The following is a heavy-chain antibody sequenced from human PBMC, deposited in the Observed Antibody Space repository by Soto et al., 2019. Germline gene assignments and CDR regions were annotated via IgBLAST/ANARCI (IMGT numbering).Heavy chain of an antibody. CDR3: ARVTVATIRPYYYYGMDV. J-gene: IGHJ6*02. CDR1: GGSISSGGYS. D-gene: IGHD5-12*01. V-gene: IGHV4-30-2*05. CDR2: IYYSGST. Sequence: SETLSLTCAVSGGSISSGGYSWSWIRQPPGKGLEWIGYIYYSGSTYYNPSLKSRVTISVDTSKNQFSLKLSSVTAADTAVYYCARVTVATIRPYYYYGMDVWGQGTTVTVSS.